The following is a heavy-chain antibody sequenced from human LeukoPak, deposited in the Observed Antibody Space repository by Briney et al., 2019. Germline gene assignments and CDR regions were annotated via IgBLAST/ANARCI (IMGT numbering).Heavy chain of an antibody. CDR1: GFTFGSYG. Sequence: PGGSLRLSCAASGFTFGSYGMSWVRQAPGKGLEWLSFITPNADRTSYADSVEGRFTISRDNPRNTLYMQMNSLRDEDTAIYYCAIMHGYYDGSGYWVQWGQGTLVTVSS. V-gene: IGHV3-23*01. CDR3: AIMHGYYDGSGYWVQ. CDR2: ITPNADRT. D-gene: IGHD3-22*01. J-gene: IGHJ1*01.